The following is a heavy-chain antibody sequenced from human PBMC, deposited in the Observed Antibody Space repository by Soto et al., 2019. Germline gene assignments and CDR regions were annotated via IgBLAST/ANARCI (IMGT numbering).Heavy chain of an antibody. V-gene: IGHV3-30-3*01. CDR2: ISYDGNNK. CDR3: ARAGCDGGSCYTLVGLRYGMDV. CDR1: GFILSTYA. J-gene: IGHJ6*02. Sequence: QVQLVESGGGVVQPGRSLRLSCAASGFILSTYAMYWVRQAPGKGLEWVAVISYDGNNKYYADSVKGRFTISRDNSKKTLYLQMNSLRAEDTAVYYCARAGCDGGSCYTLVGLRYGMDVWGQGTTATVSS. D-gene: IGHD2-15*01.